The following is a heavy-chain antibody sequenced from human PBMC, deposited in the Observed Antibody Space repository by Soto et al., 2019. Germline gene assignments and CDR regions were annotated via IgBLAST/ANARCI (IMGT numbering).Heavy chain of an antibody. Sequence: QVQLVQSGAEVKKPGSSVKVSCKASGGTFSSYAISWVRQAPGQGLEWMGGIIPIFGTANYAQKFQDRVTITADESTSTAYMELSSLRSEDTAVYYCARIIAVAGSYYYYGMDVWGQGTTVTVSS. CDR3: ARIIAVAGSYYYYGMDV. CDR1: GGTFSSYA. D-gene: IGHD6-19*01. J-gene: IGHJ6*02. V-gene: IGHV1-69*01. CDR2: IIPIFGTA.